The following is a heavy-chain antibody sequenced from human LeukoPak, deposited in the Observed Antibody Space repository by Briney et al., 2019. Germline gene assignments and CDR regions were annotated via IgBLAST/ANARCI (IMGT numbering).Heavy chain of an antibody. CDR3: ARDGYSSSVDY. CDR1: GGTFSIYA. J-gene: IGHJ4*02. CDR2: IIPILGIA. V-gene: IGHV1-69*04. D-gene: IGHD5-18*01. Sequence: SVKVSCKASGGTFSIYAISWVRRAPGQGLGLMGRIIPILGIANYAQKFQGRVTITADKSTSTAYMELSSLRSEDAAVYYCARDGYSSSVDYWGQGTLVTVSS.